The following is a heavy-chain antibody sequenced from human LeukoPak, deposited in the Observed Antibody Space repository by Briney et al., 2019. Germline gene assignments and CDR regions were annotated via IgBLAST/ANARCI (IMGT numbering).Heavy chain of an antibody. CDR2: MNPNSGNT. J-gene: IGHJ6*02. D-gene: IGHD3-3*01. CDR3: ARNPGGDFWSGYYANYYYYGMDV. V-gene: IGHV1-8*01. Sequence: ASVKVSCKASGYTFTSYDISWVRQATGQGLEWMGWMNPNSGNTGYAQKFQGRVTMTRNTSISTAYMELSSLRSEDTAVYYCARNPGGDFWSGYYANYYYYGMDVWGQGTTVTVSS. CDR1: GYTFTSYD.